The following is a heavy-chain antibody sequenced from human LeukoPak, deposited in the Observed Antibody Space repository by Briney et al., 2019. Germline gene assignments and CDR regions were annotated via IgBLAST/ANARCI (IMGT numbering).Heavy chain of an antibody. J-gene: IGHJ3*02. CDR3: ASPSADTPGGAFDI. CDR2: IYTSGST. V-gene: IGHV4-4*07. Sequence: SETLSLTCTVSGGSISSYYWNWIRQPAGKGLEWIGRIYTSGSTNYNPSLKSRVTMSVDTSKNQFSLKLSSVTAADTAVYYCASPSADTPGGAFDIWGQRTMVTVYS. D-gene: IGHD2-2*01. CDR1: GGSISSYY.